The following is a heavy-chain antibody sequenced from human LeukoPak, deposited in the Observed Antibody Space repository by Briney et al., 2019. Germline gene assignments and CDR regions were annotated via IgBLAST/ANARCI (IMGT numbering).Heavy chain of an antibody. CDR3: AREGGQQLPYYMDV. CDR2: IYYSGST. V-gene: IGHV4-59*01. J-gene: IGHJ6*03. D-gene: IGHD6-13*01. CDR1: GGSISSYY. Sequence: SKTLSLTCTVSGGSISSYYWSWIRQPPGKGLEWIGYIYYSGSTNYNPSLKSRVTISVDTSKNQFSLKLSSVTAADTAVYYCAREGGQQLPYYMDVWGKGTTVTVSS.